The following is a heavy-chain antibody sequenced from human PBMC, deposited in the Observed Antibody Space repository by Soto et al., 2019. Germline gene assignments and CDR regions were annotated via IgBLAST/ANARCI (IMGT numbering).Heavy chain of an antibody. CDR3: ARCATFYDDLTDHLVIRYFDS. J-gene: IGHJ4*02. CDR2: ICYSGST. Sequence: PSDTLSLTCTVSGRPISSSSYYWGWIRQPPGKGLEWIGCICYSGSTYYNPSLKSRVTISVDTSKNQFSLKLGSVTAAGTAVYDCARCATFYDDLTDHLVIRYFDSWGQGTLVTVSS. D-gene: IGHD3-9*01. V-gene: IGHV4-39*01. CDR1: GRPISSSSYY.